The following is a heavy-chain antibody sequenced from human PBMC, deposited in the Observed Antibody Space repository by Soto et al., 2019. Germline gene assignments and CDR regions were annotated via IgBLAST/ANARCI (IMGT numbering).Heavy chain of an antibody. CDR3: ARGGVGYNFVAVY. V-gene: IGHV1-69*01. CDR2: IIPKLGSA. CDR1: GGGNLRDYR. D-gene: IGHD5-12*01. Sequence: QVQLVQSGAEVKEPGSSVQVSCKASGGGNLRDYRTTWVRRAPGKGLEWMGGIIPKLGSANYAEKFQGRVTITADESTNSVYMELRSLRSDDTAVYYCARGGVGYNFVAVYWGQGTPLTVSS. J-gene: IGHJ4*02.